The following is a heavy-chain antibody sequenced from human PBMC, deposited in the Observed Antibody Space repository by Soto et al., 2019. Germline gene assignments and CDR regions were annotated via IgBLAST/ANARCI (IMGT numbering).Heavy chain of an antibody. CDR1: GGTFSTYA. J-gene: IGHJ4*02. V-gene: IGHV1-69*13. CDR2: IIPLFGTA. Sequence: ASVKFSCKASGGTFSTYAIDWLRQARGQGLEWMGGIIPLFGTAKYAQNFQGRITITADESTNTAYMELIRLRSQETAVYYCARGVHYDSSGYYYFYWGQGTLVTVSS. CDR3: ARGVHYDSSGYYYFY. D-gene: IGHD3-22*01.